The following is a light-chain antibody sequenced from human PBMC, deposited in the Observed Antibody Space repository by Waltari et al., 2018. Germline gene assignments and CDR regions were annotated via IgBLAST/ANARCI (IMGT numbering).Light chain of an antibody. V-gene: IGLV2-14*01. Sequence: QSALTQPASVSGSPGPSIPISCYGTSPDIGVFNSFSWYQQHPGKAPKLIIYDVSQRPSGVSDRFSGSKSGNTASLTISGLQAEDEADYYCNSYTGSSSWVFGGGTKVTVL. CDR1: SPDIGVFNS. CDR2: DVS. J-gene: IGLJ3*02. CDR3: NSYTGSSSWV.